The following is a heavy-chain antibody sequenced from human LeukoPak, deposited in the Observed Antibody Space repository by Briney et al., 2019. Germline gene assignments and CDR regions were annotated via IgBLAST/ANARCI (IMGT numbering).Heavy chain of an antibody. D-gene: IGHD6-19*01. V-gene: IGHV3-23*01. J-gene: IGHJ3*02. CDR1: GFTFSSYA. CDR3: ARSGVQWQWLLTYDAFDI. CDR2: ISGSGGST. Sequence: GGSLRLSCAASGFTFSSYAMSWVRQAPGKGLEWVSAISGSGGSTYCADSVKGRFTISRDNSKNTLFVQMNSLRTEDTAVYYCARSGVQWQWLLTYDAFDIWGQGTMVTVSS.